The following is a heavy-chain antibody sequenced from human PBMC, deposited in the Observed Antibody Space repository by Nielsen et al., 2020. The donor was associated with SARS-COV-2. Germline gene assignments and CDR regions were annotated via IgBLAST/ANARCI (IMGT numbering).Heavy chain of an antibody. CDR1: GYSISSGYY. Sequence: SETLSLTCTVSGYSISSGYYWGWIRQPPGKGLEWIGSIYHSGSTYYNPSLKSRVTISVDTSKNQFSLKLSSVTAADTAVYYCASLHFDAFDIWGQGTMVTVSS. V-gene: IGHV4-38-2*02. J-gene: IGHJ3*02. CDR3: ASLHFDAFDI. CDR2: IYHSGST. D-gene: IGHD3-3*02.